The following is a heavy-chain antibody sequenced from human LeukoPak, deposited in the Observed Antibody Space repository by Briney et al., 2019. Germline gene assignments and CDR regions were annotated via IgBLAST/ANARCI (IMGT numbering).Heavy chain of an antibody. CDR1: GGSISSYY. V-gene: IGHV4-59*12. Sequence: SEILSLTCTIAGGSISSYYWSWLRQPPGKVLVWIGYIYYSGSTNYNPSLKSRVTISVDTSKNQLSLKLRSVTAADTAVYYCARGRYIDSARGKTIDSGSYNVFDRWGQGTLVTVSS. D-gene: IGHD3-10*01. J-gene: IGHJ4*02. CDR2: IYYSGST. CDR3: ARGRYIDSARGKTIDSGSYNVFDR.